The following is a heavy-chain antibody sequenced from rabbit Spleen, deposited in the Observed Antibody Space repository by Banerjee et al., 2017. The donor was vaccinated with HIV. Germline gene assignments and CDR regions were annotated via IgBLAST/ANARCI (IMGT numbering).Heavy chain of an antibody. CDR1: GFSFNSGYD. CDR2: SYAGSSGST. CDR3: AKTPTSTYRLTRLDL. V-gene: IGHV1S40*01. D-gene: IGHD1-1*01. J-gene: IGHJ3*01. Sequence: QSLEESGGGLVKPGASLTLTCKASGFSFNSGYDICWVRQAPGKGLEWIACSYAGSSGSTYSAIWAKGRFTISKTSSTTVTLQMTSLTAADTATYFCAKTPTSTYRLTRLDLWGPGTLVTVS.